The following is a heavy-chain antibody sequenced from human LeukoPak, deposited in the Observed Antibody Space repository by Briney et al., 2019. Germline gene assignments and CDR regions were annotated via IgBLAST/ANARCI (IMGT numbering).Heavy chain of an antibody. CDR1: GFTFSTYA. V-gene: IGHV3-23*01. J-gene: IGHJ4*02. CDR2: ISASGEST. CDR3: AKAILMILGGRGGY. Sequence: GGSLRLSCAASGFTFSTYAMSWVRQAPGKGLEWVSGISASGESTYYADSVKGRFTISRDNSKKTLYVQMNSLRAEDTAVYYCAKAILMILGGRGGYWGQGTLVTVSS. D-gene: IGHD3-16*01.